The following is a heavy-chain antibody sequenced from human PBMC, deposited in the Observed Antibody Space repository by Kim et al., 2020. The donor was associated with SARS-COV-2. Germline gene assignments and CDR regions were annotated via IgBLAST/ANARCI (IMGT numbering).Heavy chain of an antibody. Sequence: TLSLTCSVSGDSVSSRDYYWTWIRQPPGKGLEWIGSIYHTGSTTYNPSLKSRVTISMDSSKNQFSLRLNSVTAADTAVYYCARDPRDYGYALDYWGRGALVTVSS. CDR1: GDSVSSRDYY. J-gene: IGHJ4*02. CDR2: IYHTGST. CDR3: ARDPRDYGYALDY. D-gene: IGHD5-12*01. V-gene: IGHV4-61*08.